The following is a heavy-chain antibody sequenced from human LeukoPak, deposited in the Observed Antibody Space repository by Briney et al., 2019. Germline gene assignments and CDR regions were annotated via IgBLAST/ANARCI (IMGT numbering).Heavy chain of an antibody. CDR2: ISYDGSNK. CDR1: GFTFNSYN. V-gene: IGHV3-30*04. Sequence: RRSLRLSCAASGFTFNSYNMHWVRQAPGKGLEWVAVISYDGSNKYYADPVKGRFTISRDNFKNTLYLQMSSLRTEDTAVYYCATDFAEAFDYWGQGILVTVSS. CDR3: ATDFAEAFDY. J-gene: IGHJ4*02.